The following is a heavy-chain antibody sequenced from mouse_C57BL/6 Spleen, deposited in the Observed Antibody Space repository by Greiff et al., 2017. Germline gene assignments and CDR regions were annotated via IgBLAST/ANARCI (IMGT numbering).Heavy chain of an antibody. Sequence: VQVVESGAELARPGASVKLSCKASGYTFTSYGISWVKQRTGPGLEWIGEIYPRSGNTYYNEKFKGKATLTADKSSRTAYMELRSLTSEDSAVFFCARSDGSRGYFDYWGQGTTLTVSS. CDR2: IYPRSGNT. CDR3: ARSDGSRGYFDY. CDR1: GYTFTSYG. J-gene: IGHJ2*01. D-gene: IGHD2-3*01. V-gene: IGHV1-81*01.